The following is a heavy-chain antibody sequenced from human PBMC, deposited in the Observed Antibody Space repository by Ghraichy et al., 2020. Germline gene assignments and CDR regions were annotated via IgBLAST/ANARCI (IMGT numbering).Heavy chain of an antibody. CDR2: IHSGGDT. D-gene: IGHD3-16*01. Sequence: GGSLRLSCAVSGFTVSRNYINWVRQAPGKGLEWVSIIHSGGDTYYADSVKGRFTISRDNSKNTVYLQMNSLRAADAAVYYCARDPLGGGDLCTCWGQGALVTVPS. CDR1: GFTVSRNY. V-gene: IGHV3-66*01. CDR3: ARDPLGGGDLCTC. J-gene: IGHJ4*02.